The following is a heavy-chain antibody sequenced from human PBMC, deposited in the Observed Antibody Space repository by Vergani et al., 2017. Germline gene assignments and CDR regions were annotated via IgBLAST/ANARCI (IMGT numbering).Heavy chain of an antibody. V-gene: IGHV3-30*18. CDR3: AKFNSGSYFDAFDI. CDR2: ISYDGSNK. J-gene: IGHJ3*02. D-gene: IGHD1-26*01. Sequence: QVQLVESGGGVVQPGRSLRLSCAASGFTFSSYGMHWVRQAPGKGLEWVAVISYDGSNKYYADSVKGRFTISSDNSKNTLYLQMNSLRAEDTAVYYCAKFNSGSYFDAFDIWGQGTMVTVSS. CDR1: GFTFSSYG.